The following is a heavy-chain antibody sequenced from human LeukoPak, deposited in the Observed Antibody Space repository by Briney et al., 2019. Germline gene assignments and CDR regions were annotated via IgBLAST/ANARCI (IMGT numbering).Heavy chain of an antibody. CDR2: ISGSGGST. J-gene: IGHJ3*02. D-gene: IGHD3-22*01. Sequence: GGSLRLSCAASGFTFSSYAMSWVRQAPGKGLEWVSAISGSGGSTYYADSVKGRFTISRDNSKNTLYLQMNSLRAEDTVVYYCALLPQIVVVITTPDAFDIWGQGTMVTVSS. CDR3: ALLPQIVVVITTPDAFDI. V-gene: IGHV3-23*01. CDR1: GFTFSSYA.